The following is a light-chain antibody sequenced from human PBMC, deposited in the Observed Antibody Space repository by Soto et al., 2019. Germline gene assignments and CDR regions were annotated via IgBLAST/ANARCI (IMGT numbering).Light chain of an antibody. J-gene: IGKJ2*01. Sequence: EVVMTQSPLSLPVTVGQPASISCRSSQSLIHSDGNTYLNWFLQRPGQSPRRLIYQVSKRDSGVTDSFSGTRSGTDFTLKISRAEAKDVGVYYGMQGTPWPPDTFGQWTKLEIK. CDR2: QVS. V-gene: IGKV2-30*02. CDR3: MQGTPWPPDT. CDR1: QSLIHSDGNTY.